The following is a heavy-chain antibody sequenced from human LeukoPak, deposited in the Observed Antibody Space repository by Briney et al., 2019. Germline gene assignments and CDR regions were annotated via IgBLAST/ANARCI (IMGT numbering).Heavy chain of an antibody. CDR2: INPNSGDT. CDR3: ARSIFVIVPGAIAY. Sequence: GASVKVSCKASGYTFTSHGISWVRQVPGQGLEWMGWINPNSGDTNSAQKFQGRVTMSRDTSISTAYMELSRLRSDDTAVYYCARSIFVIVPGAIAYWGQGTLVTVSS. V-gene: IGHV1-2*02. CDR1: GYTFTSHG. J-gene: IGHJ4*02. D-gene: IGHD2-2*02.